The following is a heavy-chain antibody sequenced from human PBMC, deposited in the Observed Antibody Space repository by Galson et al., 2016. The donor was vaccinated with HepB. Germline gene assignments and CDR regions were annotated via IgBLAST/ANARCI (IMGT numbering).Heavy chain of an antibody. CDR3: AGGLHGYYFDY. J-gene: IGHJ4*02. Sequence: SLRLSCAASGLPLSSYSMNWVRQAPGKGLEWVSYISRSSNTIYYADSVKGRFTISRDTAWNSLFLQMDSLRDDDTAVYYCAGGLHGYYFDYWGQGTLVTVFS. V-gene: IGHV3-48*02. CDR2: ISRSSNTI. CDR1: GLPLSSYS. D-gene: IGHD3-10*01.